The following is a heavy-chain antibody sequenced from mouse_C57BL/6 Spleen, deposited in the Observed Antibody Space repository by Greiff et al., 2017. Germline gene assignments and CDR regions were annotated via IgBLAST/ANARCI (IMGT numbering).Heavy chain of an antibody. CDR3: ARENGLRSYYAMDY. CDR2: SSSGSSTI. CDR1: GFTFSDYG. J-gene: IGHJ4*01. V-gene: IGHV5-17*01. Sequence: VKVVESGGCFVKPGGSLTLSCAASGFTFSDYGMHWVRQAPEKGLEWVSYSSSGSSTIYYADTVNGLFPISRDNANNTLFLQMTSLRSKDTAMDYCARENGLRSYYAMDYWGQGTSVTVSS. D-gene: IGHD1-1*01.